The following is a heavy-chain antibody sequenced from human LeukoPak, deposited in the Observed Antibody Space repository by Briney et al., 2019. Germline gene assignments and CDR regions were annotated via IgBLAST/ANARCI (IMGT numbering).Heavy chain of an antibody. CDR1: GGSISNSNW. J-gene: IGHJ4*02. CDR3: ARSTESGYYYFDY. CDR2: IHHGGTT. V-gene: IGHV4-4*02. D-gene: IGHD5-12*01. Sequence: SETLSLTCTVSGGSISNSNWWSWVRQSPEKGLEWIGEIHHGGTTNYNPSLKSRVTISLDKSKSQFSLRLSSVTAADTAVYYCARSTESGYYYFDYWGQGTLVTVSS.